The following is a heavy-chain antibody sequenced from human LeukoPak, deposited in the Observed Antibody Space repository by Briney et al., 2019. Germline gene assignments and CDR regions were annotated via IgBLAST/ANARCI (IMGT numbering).Heavy chain of an antibody. J-gene: IGHJ4*02. CDR1: GFTFSSYA. CDR2: ISGSGGST. D-gene: IGHD6-13*01. CDR3: AKGNSSSWYAPLDY. Sequence: PGVSLRLSCAASGFTFSSYAMSWVRQAPGKGLEWVSAISGSGGSTYYADSVKGRFTISRDNSKNTLYLQMNSLRAEDTAVYYCAKGNSSSWYAPLDYWGQGTLVTVSS. V-gene: IGHV3-23*01.